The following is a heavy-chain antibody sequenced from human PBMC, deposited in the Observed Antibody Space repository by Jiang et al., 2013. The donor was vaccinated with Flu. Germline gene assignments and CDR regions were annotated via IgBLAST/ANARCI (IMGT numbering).Heavy chain of an antibody. CDR2: IYPGDSDT. Sequence: VQLVESGAEVKKPGESLKISCKGSGYSFTSYWIGWVRQMPGKGLEWMGIIYPGDSDTRYSPSFQGQVTISADKSISTAYLQWSSLKASDTAMYYCARPGYYDSSTYQAGPNYGMDVWGQGTTVTVSS. J-gene: IGHJ6*02. CDR1: GYSFTSYW. D-gene: IGHD3-22*01. CDR3: ARPGYYDSSTYQAGPNYGMDV. V-gene: IGHV5-51*01.